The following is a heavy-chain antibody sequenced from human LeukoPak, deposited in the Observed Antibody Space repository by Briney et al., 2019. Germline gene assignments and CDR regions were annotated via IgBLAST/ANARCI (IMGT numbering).Heavy chain of an antibody. V-gene: IGHV3-30*02. Sequence: GGSLRLSCAASEFSVGSNYMTWVRQAPGKGLEWVAFIRYDGSNKYYADSVKGRFTISRDNSKNTLYLQMNSLRAEDTAVYYCAKDLALDYWGQGTLVTVSS. CDR2: IRYDGSNK. CDR1: EFSVGSNY. J-gene: IGHJ4*02. CDR3: AKDLALDY.